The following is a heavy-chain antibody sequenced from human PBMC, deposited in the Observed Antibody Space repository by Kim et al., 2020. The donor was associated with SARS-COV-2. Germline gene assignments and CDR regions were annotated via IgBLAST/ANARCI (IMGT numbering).Heavy chain of an antibody. J-gene: IGHJ4*02. D-gene: IGHD2-2*01. Sequence: GGSLRLSCAASGFTFSSYAMSWVRQAPGKGLEWVSAISGSGGSTYYADSVKGRFTISRDNSKNTLYLQMNSLRAEDTAVYYCAKRGGTSCYLLSSFLDCEGNYWGQGTLVTVSS. CDR2: ISGSGGST. CDR1: GFTFSSYA. V-gene: IGHV3-23*01. CDR3: AKRGGTSCYLLSSFLDCEGNY.